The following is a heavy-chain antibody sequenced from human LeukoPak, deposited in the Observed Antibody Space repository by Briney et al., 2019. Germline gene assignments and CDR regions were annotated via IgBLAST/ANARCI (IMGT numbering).Heavy chain of an antibody. V-gene: IGHV3-23*01. J-gene: IGHJ3*02. CDR2: ITGTGGST. CDR3: TKVRDTREWYKDAFDI. Sequence: GGSLRLSCAASGFTFTSYAMSWVRQAPGKGLEWVSAITGTGGSTYYAASVKGRFTVSRDNSKNTLYLQMSSLRAEDTAMYYCTKVRDTREWYKDAFDICGQGTRVTVSS. D-gene: IGHD3-3*01. CDR1: GFTFTSYA.